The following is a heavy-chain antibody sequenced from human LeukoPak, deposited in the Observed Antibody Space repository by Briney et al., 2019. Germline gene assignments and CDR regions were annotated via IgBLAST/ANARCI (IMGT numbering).Heavy chain of an antibody. CDR3: AKDPGGSSILDYYYYMDV. V-gene: IGHV3-30*02. CDR2: IRYDGSNK. Sequence: PGGSLRLSCAASGFTFSSYGMHWVRQAPGKGLEWVAYIRYDGSNKYYADSVKGRFTISRDNSKNTLYLQINSLRAEDTAVYYCAKDPGGSSILDYYYYMDVWGKGTTVTVSS. J-gene: IGHJ6*03. D-gene: IGHD3-10*01. CDR1: GFTFSSYG.